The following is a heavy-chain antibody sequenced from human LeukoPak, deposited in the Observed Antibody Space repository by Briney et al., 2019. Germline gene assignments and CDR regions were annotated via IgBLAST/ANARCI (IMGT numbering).Heavy chain of an antibody. J-gene: IGHJ4*02. V-gene: IGHV3-48*03. Sequence: SGGSLRLSCAASGFTFSSYEMNWVRQAPGKGLEWVSYISSSGSTIYYADSVKGRFTISRDNSKKTVYLQMSSLRDDDTAIYYCAKDRAGYSYGMFDSWGQGTLVTVSS. CDR1: GFTFSSYE. CDR3: AKDRAGYSYGMFDS. CDR2: ISSSGSTI. D-gene: IGHD5-18*01.